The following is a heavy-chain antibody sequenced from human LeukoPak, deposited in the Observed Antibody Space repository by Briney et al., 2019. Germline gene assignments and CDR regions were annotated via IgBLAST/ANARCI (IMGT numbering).Heavy chain of an antibody. J-gene: IGHJ4*02. CDR3: ARDGGYSSSLDY. D-gene: IGHD6-13*01. V-gene: IGHV1-2*02. CDR2: INPNSGGT. CDR1: GYTFTGYY. Sequence: ASVKVSCEASGYTFTGYYMHWVRQAPGQGLEWMGWINPNSGGTNYAQKFQGRVTMTRDTSISTAYMELSRLRSDDTAVYYCARDGGYSSSLDYWGQGTLVTVSS.